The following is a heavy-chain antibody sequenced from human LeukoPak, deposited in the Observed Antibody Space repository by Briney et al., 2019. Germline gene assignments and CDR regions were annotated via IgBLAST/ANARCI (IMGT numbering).Heavy chain of an antibody. J-gene: IGHJ4*02. CDR1: GFTFDDYA. D-gene: IGHD3-10*01. CDR3: AKDSNYYGSGSYFDY. V-gene: IGHV3-43D*03. CDR2: ISWDGGST. Sequence: PGGSLRLSCAASGFTFDDYAMHCVRQAPGKGLEWVSLISWDGGSTYYADSVKGRFTISRDNSKNSLYLQMNSLRAEDTALYYCAKDSNYYGSGSYFDYWGQGTLVTVSS.